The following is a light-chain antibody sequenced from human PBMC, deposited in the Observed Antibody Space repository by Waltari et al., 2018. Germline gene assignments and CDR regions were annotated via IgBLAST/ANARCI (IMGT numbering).Light chain of an antibody. CDR1: QNIKSY. V-gene: IGKV1-39*01. Sequence: IQMTQSPSSLSASVGDRVTLTCRASQNIKSYVNWYQQHPGKAPKVLIYSASTLQSGVSSRFRGRGSGTEFTLTNSSLQPEDFATYYCQQSHSAPLTFGGGTRVDFK. CDR3: QQSHSAPLT. CDR2: SAS. J-gene: IGKJ4*01.